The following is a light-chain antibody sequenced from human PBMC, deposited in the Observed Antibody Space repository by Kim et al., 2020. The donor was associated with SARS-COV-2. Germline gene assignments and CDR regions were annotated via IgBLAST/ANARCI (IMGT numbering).Light chain of an antibody. V-gene: IGKV3-20*01. J-gene: IGKJ2*01. CDR2: GAS. CDR3: QQYGIAPPYT. CDR1: RSVAYSY. Sequence: SPGERATLSCRTSRSVAYSYLAWYQQKPGQAPRLLVYGASSRATGIPDRFSGSGSGTDFILTISRLEPEDFAVYYCQQYGIAPPYTFGQGTKLEI.